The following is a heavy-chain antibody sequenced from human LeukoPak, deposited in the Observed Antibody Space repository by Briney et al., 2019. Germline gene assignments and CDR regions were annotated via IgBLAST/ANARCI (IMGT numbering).Heavy chain of an antibody. CDR1: GDSISSYY. J-gene: IGHJ6*02. D-gene: IGHD3-16*01. CDR3: ARLHGSGGSYYYGLDV. CDR2: IYYSGST. V-gene: IGHV4-59*08. Sequence: SETLSLTCTVSGDSISSYYWSWIRQPPGKGLEWIGYIYYSGSTNYNPSLKSRVTISLDTSKNQFSLKLRFVTATDTAIYYCARLHGSGGSYYYGLDVWGQGTTVSVSS.